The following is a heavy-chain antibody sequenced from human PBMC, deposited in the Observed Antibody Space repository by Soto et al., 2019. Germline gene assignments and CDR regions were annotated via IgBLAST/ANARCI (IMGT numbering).Heavy chain of an antibody. D-gene: IGHD3-22*01. V-gene: IGHV3-23*01. Sequence: GXSLILSCAASGFTFSSYAMSCVRQAPCKGLEWVSAISGSGGSTYYADSVKGRFTISRDNSKNTLYLQMNSLRAEDTAVYYCARFYYDSSGYTSFDYWGQGTLVTVSS. J-gene: IGHJ4*02. CDR3: ARFYYDSSGYTSFDY. CDR2: ISGSGGST. CDR1: GFTFSSYA.